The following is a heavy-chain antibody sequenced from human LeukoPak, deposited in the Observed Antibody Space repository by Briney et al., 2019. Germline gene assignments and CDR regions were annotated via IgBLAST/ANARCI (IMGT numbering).Heavy chain of an antibody. D-gene: IGHD3-22*01. V-gene: IGHV1-18*01. CDR2: ISAYNGNT. J-gene: IGHJ4*02. CDR3: ARGSYYYDSSGYYPFDY. Sequence: GASVKVSCKASGYTFTSYGISWVRQAPGQGLEWMGWISAYNGNTNYAQKLQGRVTMTTDTSTSTAYMELRSLRSDDTAVYYCARGSYYYDSSGYYPFDYWGQGTLVTVSS. CDR1: GYTFTSYG.